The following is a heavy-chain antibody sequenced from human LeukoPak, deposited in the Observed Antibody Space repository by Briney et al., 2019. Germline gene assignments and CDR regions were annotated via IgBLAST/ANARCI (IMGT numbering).Heavy chain of an antibody. J-gene: IGHJ4*02. CDR2: IYHGRNT. V-gene: IGHV4-38-2*02. D-gene: IGHD6-6*01. Sequence: SETLSLTCTVSGYSISSGYYWGWIRQPPGEGLEWIGSIYHGRNTYYNPSLKSRVTLSIDTSENQFSLRLTSVTAPDTAVYYCAREGGSGSSEVYWGQGTLVTVSS. CDR1: GYSISSGYY. CDR3: AREGGSGSSEVY.